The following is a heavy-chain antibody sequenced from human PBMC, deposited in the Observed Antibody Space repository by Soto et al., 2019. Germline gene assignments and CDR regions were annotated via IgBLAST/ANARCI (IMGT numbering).Heavy chain of an antibody. CDR1: GYTFTSYA. CDR2: INGGNGNT. CDR3: ARDGAVAGDSNFDY. D-gene: IGHD6-19*01. V-gene: IGHV1-3*01. Sequence: QVQLVQSGAEVKKPGASVKVSCKASGYTFTSYAMHWVRQAPGHRLEWMGWINGGNGNTKYSQKFQGRVTITRDTSASTAYMELSSLRSEDTAVYYCARDGAVAGDSNFDYWGQGTMVTVSS. J-gene: IGHJ4*03.